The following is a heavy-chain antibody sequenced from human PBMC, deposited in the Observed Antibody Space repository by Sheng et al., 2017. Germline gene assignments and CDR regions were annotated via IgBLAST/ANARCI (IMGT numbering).Heavy chain of an antibody. CDR3: TRTRLLSDY. J-gene: IGHJ4*02. D-gene: IGHD3-10*01. V-gene: IGHV3-49*04. CDR2: IRSKAYGATT. CDR1: GFTFGDYA. Sequence: EVQLVESGGGLVQPGRSLRLSCTASGFTFGDYAMSWVRQAPGKGLEWVGFIRSKAYGATTEYAASVKGRFTISRDDSKSIAYLQMNSLKTEDTAVYYCTRTRLLSDYWGQGTLVTV.